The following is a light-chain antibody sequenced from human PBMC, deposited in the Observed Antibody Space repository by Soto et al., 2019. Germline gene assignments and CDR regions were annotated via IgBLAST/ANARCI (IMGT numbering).Light chain of an antibody. Sequence: AIQMTQSPSSLSASVGDRVTITCRASQGIKYDLRWYQQKPGKAPSLLIYAVSNLQSGVPSRFSGSGFGTDFTLTISSLQPEDFASYYCMQDYDYPLTFGGGTKVEI. J-gene: IGKJ4*01. CDR1: QGIKYD. CDR2: AVS. CDR3: MQDYDYPLT. V-gene: IGKV1-6*01.